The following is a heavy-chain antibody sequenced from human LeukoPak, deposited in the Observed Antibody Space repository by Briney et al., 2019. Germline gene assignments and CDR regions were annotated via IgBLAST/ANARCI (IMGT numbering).Heavy chain of an antibody. Sequence: PGPSLTLARAPSAFTFRDYYISSIRQAPGKGLEWVSYISSSSSYTNYADSVKGRFTIPRDNAKNSLYLQMNSLRAEDTAVYYCAREFGYCSGGSCYSFYYYGMDVWGQGTTVTVSS. CDR3: AREFGYCSGGSCYSFYYYGMDV. J-gene: IGHJ6*02. CDR2: ISSSSSYT. V-gene: IGHV3-11*05. CDR1: AFTFRDYY. D-gene: IGHD2-15*01.